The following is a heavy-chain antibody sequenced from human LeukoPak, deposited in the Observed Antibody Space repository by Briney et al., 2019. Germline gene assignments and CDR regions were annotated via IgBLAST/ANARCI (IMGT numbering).Heavy chain of an antibody. J-gene: IGHJ2*01. D-gene: IGHD3-3*01. CDR2: INHRGST. Sequence: PETLSLTCAVYGGSFSGYYWSWIRQPPGKGLERIGEINHRGSTNYNPSLKSRVTLSVVTSKNQFSLKLSSVTAADTAVYYCARVGFWSGINPPVYWYFDLWGRGTLVIVSS. CDR1: GGSFSGYY. CDR3: ARVGFWSGINPPVYWYFDL. V-gene: IGHV4-34*01.